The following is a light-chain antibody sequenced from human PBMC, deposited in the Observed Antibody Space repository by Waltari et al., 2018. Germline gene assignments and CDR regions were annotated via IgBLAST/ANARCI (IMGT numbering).Light chain of an antibody. CDR2: EDS. V-gene: IGLV2-23*01. CDR1: SSDVGSYNL. Sequence: QSALTQPASVSGSPGQSLTISCTGTSSDVGSYNLVSWYQQHPDKVPKLMIYEDSKRPSGLSNRFSGSKSGNTASLTISGLQAEDEADYYCCSYAAGGSSVLFGGGTKLTVL. J-gene: IGLJ2*01. CDR3: CSYAAGGSSVL.